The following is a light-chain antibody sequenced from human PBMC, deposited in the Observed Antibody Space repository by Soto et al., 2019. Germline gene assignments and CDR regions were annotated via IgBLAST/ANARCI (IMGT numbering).Light chain of an antibody. CDR2: QVT. V-gene: IGLV2-8*01. CDR3: TTHSRGTRCV. Sequence: QSALTQPPSASGSPGQSVTNSCAGTINDVGGYNYVSWYQQHPGKVPQLMIYQVTKRPSGVPDRFSASRSDTTASLTISGLQALVERHYHCTTHSRGTRCVLATGSKVT. CDR1: INDVGGYNY. J-gene: IGLJ1*01.